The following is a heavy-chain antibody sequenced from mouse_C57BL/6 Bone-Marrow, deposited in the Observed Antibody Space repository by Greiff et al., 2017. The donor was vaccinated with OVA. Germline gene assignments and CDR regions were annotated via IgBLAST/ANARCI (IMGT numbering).Heavy chain of an antibody. Sequence: QVALQQPGAELVKPGASVKMSCKASGYTFTSYWITWVTHSPLQGPDCVVETYPGSGSTNYNEKFKSKATLTVDTSSSTAYMQLSSLTSEDSAVYYCARPYGSRAMDYWGQGTSVTVSS. CDR2: TYPGSGST. V-gene: IGHV1-55*01. J-gene: IGHJ4*01. CDR3: ARPYGSRAMDY. CDR1: GYTFTSYW. D-gene: IGHD1-1*01.